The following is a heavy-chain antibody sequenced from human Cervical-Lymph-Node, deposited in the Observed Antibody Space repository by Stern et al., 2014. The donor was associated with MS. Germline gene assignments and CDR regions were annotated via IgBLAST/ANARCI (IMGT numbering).Heavy chain of an antibody. Sequence: QVQLVQSGAEVKKPGASVKVSCKVSGYTLSEISMHWVRQAPGKGLEWMGGFDPEHGETRYAQKFQGRVTMAEDRSTDTAYMELSSLRSEDTAVYYCATPRWRVTYYYGMDVWGQGTTVTVSS. CDR1: GYTLSEIS. CDR3: ATPRWRVTYYYGMDV. CDR2: FDPEHGET. D-gene: IGHD2-21*02. V-gene: IGHV1-24*01. J-gene: IGHJ6*02.